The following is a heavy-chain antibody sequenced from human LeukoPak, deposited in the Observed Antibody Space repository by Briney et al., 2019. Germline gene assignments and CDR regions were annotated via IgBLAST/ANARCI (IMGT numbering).Heavy chain of an antibody. J-gene: IGHJ4*02. D-gene: IGHD2-2*01. CDR3: AREDQPLYVDY. Sequence: GGSLRLSCAASGFTFSSYSMNWVRQAPGRGLEWVSSISSSSSYIYYADSVKGRFTISRDNAKNSLYLQMNSLRAEDTAVYYCAREDQPLYVDYWGQGTLVTVSS. CDR2: ISSSSSYI. CDR1: GFTFSSYS. V-gene: IGHV3-21*01.